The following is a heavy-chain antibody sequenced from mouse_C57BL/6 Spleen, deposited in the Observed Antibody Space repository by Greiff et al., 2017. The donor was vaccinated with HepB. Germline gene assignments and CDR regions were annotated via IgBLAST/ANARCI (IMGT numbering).Heavy chain of an antibody. D-gene: IGHD1-1*01. V-gene: IGHV1-82*01. J-gene: IGHJ2*01. CDR3: APLLLRGYYFDY. CDR1: GYAFSSSW. Sequence: QVQLKQSGPELVKPGASVKISCKASGYAFSSSWMNWVKQRPGKGLEWIGRIYPGDGDTNYNGKFKGKATLTADKSSSTAYMQLSSLTSEDSAVYCCAPLLLRGYYFDYWGQGTTLTVSS. CDR2: IYPGDGDT.